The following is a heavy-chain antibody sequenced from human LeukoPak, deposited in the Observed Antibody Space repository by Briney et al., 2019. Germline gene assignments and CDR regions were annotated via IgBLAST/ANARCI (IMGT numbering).Heavy chain of an antibody. V-gene: IGHV3-30-3*01. D-gene: IGHD3-10*01. CDR1: GFTFSSYA. Sequence: GGSLRLSCSASGFTFSSYAMHWVRQAPGKGLEWVAVKSYDGSNKYYADSVKGRFTISRDNSKNTLYLQMNSLRAEDTAVYYCARGGELLPLDYWGQGTLVTVSS. J-gene: IGHJ4*02. CDR2: KSYDGSNK. CDR3: ARGGELLPLDY.